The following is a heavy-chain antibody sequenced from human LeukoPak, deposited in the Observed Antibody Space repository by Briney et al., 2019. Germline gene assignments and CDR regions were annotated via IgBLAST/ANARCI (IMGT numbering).Heavy chain of an antibody. D-gene: IGHD3-10*01. Sequence: GGSLRLSCAASGFSFSIYSMNWVRQTPGKGLEWVSSVSSSSGYIYYADSVKGRFTISRDKSKNSLYLKMGSLRAEDTAVYYCARAYYGSGTSHFDSCGQGTLVTVSS. CDR3: ARAYYGSGTSHFDS. V-gene: IGHV3-21*01. CDR1: GFSFSIYS. J-gene: IGHJ4*02. CDR2: VSSSSGYI.